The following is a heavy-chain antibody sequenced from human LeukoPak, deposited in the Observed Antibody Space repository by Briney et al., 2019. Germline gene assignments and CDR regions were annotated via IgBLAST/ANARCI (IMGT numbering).Heavy chain of an antibody. CDR2: IWYDGSDK. CDR3: VRLGSGWSMDY. J-gene: IGHJ4*02. Sequence: PGRSLRLSCAASGFPFSSYGMHWVRQAPGKGLEWVAVIWYDGSDKYYAESVKGRFTISRDNSKNTLYLQMNSLRGDDTAVYYCVRLGSGWSMDYWGQGTLVTVSS. V-gene: IGHV3-33*01. CDR1: GFPFSSYG. D-gene: IGHD6-19*01.